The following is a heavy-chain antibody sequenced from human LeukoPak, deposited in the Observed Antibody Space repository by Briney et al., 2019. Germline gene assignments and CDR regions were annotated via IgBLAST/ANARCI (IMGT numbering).Heavy chain of an antibody. CDR1: GYTFTSYG. CDR3: AREGWRHYLDY. D-gene: IGHD2-15*01. CDR2: INAYNGNT. Sequence: ASVKVSCKASGYTFTSYGISWVRQAPGQGLEWMGWINAYNGNTNYAQKLRGRVTVTPDTSTRTAYMELRSLRSDDTAVYYCAREGWRHYLDYWGEGTLVTVSS. J-gene: IGHJ4*02. V-gene: IGHV1-18*01.